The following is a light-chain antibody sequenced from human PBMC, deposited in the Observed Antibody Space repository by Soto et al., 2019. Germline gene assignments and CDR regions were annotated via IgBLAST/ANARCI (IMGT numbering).Light chain of an antibody. CDR3: CSYAGSNNYV. CDR1: SSDVGGYKY. J-gene: IGLJ1*01. CDR2: EVS. V-gene: IGLV2-8*01. Sequence: QSVVPQPRSASGSLGQSVTISCTGTSSDVGGYKYVSWYQQHPGKAPKLMIYEVSKRPSGVPDRFSGSKSGNTASLTVSGLQAEDEADYYCCSYAGSNNYVFGSGTKVTVL.